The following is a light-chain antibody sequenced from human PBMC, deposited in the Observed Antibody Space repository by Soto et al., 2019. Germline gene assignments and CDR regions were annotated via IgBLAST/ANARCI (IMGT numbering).Light chain of an antibody. CDR3: QQRSNWIT. V-gene: IGKV3-15*01. CDR2: GAS. Sequence: EIVMTQSPVTLSMSPWEIATLSFWAGQSVSSNLAWYQQKPGQAPRLLIYGASTRATGIPARFSGSGSGTDFTLTISSLETEDFAVYYCQQRSNWITFGQGTRLEI. CDR1: QSVSSN. J-gene: IGKJ5*01.